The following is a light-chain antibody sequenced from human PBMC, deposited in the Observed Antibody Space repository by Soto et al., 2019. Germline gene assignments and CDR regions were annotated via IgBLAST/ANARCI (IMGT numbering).Light chain of an antibody. J-gene: IGKJ4*01. V-gene: IGKV2-30*01. CDR1: QSLVYSEGNTF. Sequence: DVVMTQSPLSLPVTLGQPASISCRSSQSLVYSEGNTFLNWFQQRPGQSPRRLIYKVFNRDSGVPDRFSGSGSGTNFTLKISRVEAEDVGVYYCMQGTHWPPGLTFGGGTKVEIK. CDR2: KVF. CDR3: MQGTHWPPGLT.